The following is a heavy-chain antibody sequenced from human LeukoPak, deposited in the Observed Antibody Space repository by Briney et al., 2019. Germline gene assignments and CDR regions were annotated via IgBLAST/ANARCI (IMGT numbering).Heavy chain of an antibody. CDR1: GFTFSSYA. CDR2: ISGSGGST. J-gene: IGHJ3*02. Sequence: GGSLRLSCAASGFTFSSYAMSWVRQAPGKGLEWVSAISGSGGSTYYADSMKGRFTISGDNSKNTLYLQMNSLRAEDTAVYYCAIQFTMIVVGPFDIWGQGTMVTVSS. CDR3: AIQFTMIVVGPFDI. V-gene: IGHV3-23*01. D-gene: IGHD3-22*01.